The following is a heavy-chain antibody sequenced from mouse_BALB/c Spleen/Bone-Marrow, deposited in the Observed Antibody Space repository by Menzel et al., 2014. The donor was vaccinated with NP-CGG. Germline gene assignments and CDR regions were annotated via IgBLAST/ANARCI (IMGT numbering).Heavy chain of an antibody. J-gene: IGHJ4*01. CDR3: AKLNWVYAMDY. CDR2: IWGGGST. D-gene: IGHD4-1*02. V-gene: IGHV2-6-5*01. Sequence: QVQLQQSGPGLVAPSQSLSITCTVSGFSLTDYGVTWIRQPPGKGLEWLGIIWGGGSTFYNSSLRSGLNVSKDNSKSQVFLKMNSLQADDTAMYYCAKLNWVYAMDYWGQGTSVTVSS. CDR1: GFSLTDYG.